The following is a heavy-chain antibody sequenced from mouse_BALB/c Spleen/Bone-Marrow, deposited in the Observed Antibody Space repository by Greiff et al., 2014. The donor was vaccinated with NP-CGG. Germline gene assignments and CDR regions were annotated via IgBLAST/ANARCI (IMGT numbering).Heavy chain of an antibody. D-gene: IGHD2-3*01. V-gene: IGHV14-3*02. J-gene: IGHJ4*01. CDR2: IDPANGNT. Sequence: EVQRVESGAELVKPGASVKLSCTASGFNIKDTYMYWVKQRPEQGLEWIGKIDPANGNTKYDPKFQGKATITADTSSNTAYLQLSSLTSKDTAVYYCAVYDGYAMDYWGQGTSVTVSS. CDR1: GFNIKDTY. CDR3: AVYDGYAMDY.